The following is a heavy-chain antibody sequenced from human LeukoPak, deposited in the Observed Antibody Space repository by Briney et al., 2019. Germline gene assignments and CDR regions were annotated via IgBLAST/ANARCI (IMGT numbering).Heavy chain of an antibody. J-gene: IGHJ4*02. D-gene: IGHD3-3*01. V-gene: IGHV4-31*03. CDR3: VRCDFWSGYYRLDY. CDR2: IYHSGST. Sequence: KPSQTLSLTCTVSGGSISSGGFYWSWIRQHPGKGLEWIGYIYHSGSTYYKPSLQSRVTMSVDTSKNQFSLKLSSVTAADTAVYYCVRCDFWSGYYRLDYWGQGTLVTVSS. CDR1: GGSISSGGFY.